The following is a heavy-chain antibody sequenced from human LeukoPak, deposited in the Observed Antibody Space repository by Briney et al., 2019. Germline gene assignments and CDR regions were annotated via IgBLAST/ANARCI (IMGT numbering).Heavy chain of an antibody. Sequence: GESLKISCKGSGYSFTSYWIGWVRQMPGKGLEWMGIIYPGDSDTRYSPSFQGQVIISADKSISTAYLQWGSLKASDTAMYYCARNLRRAVAGYGLDVWGQGTTVTVSS. CDR2: IYPGDSDT. D-gene: IGHD6-19*01. J-gene: IGHJ6*02. V-gene: IGHV5-51*01. CDR3: ARNLRRAVAGYGLDV. CDR1: GYSFTSYW.